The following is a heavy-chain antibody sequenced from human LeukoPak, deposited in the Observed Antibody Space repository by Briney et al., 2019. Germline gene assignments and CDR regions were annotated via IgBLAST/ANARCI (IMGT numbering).Heavy chain of an antibody. Sequence: GGSLRLSCAASGFTFSSYSMNWVRQAPGKGLEWVSSISSSSSYIYYADSVKGRFTISRDNAKNSLYLQMNSLRAEGTAVYYCARDMTTVTTNIDYWGQGTLVTVSS. D-gene: IGHD4-17*01. CDR1: GFTFSSYS. CDR2: ISSSSSYI. V-gene: IGHV3-21*01. CDR3: ARDMTTVTTNIDY. J-gene: IGHJ4*02.